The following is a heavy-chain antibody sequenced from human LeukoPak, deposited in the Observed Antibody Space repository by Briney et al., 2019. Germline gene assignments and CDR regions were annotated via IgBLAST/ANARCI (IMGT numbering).Heavy chain of an antibody. CDR1: GYTFTAYY. J-gene: IGHJ4*02. V-gene: IGHV1-2*02. Sequence: ASVKVSCKASGYTFTAYYLHWVRPAPGQGLEWMGWVNPHSGGVNYAPKFQGRVAMTRDTSISTAYMELSRLMSDDAAVYYCATALRGKSLDYWGQGTLVTVSS. CDR2: VNPHSGGV. CDR3: ATALRGKSLDY.